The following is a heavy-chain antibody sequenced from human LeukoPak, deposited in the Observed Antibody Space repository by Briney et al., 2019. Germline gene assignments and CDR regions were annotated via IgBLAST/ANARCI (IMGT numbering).Heavy chain of an antibody. CDR2: ISSSSSYI. Sequence: KPGGSLRLSCAASGFTFSSYSMNWVRRAPGKGLEWVSSISSSSSYIYYADSVKGRFTISRDNAKNSLYLQMNSLRAEDTAVYYCARDWGWELQDAFDIWGQGTMVTVSS. CDR1: GFTFSSYS. CDR3: ARDWGWELQDAFDI. V-gene: IGHV3-21*01. D-gene: IGHD1-26*01. J-gene: IGHJ3*02.